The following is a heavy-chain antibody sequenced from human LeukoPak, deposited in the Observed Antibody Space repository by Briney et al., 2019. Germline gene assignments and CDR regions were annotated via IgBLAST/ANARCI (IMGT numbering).Heavy chain of an antibody. CDR2: ISAYNGNT. J-gene: IGHJ4*02. CDR1: GYTFTSYG. CDR3: ARVSPFGELLS. Sequence: ASVKVSCKASGYTFTSYGISWVRQAPGQGLEWMGWISAYNGNTNYAQKLQGRVTMTTDTSTSTAYMELRSLRSEDTAAYYCARVSPFGELLSWGQGTLVTVSS. D-gene: IGHD3-10*01. V-gene: IGHV1-18*01.